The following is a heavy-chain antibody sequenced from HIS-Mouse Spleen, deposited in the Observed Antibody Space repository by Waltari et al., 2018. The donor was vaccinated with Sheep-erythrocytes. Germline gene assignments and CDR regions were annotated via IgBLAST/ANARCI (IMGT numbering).Heavy chain of an antibody. CDR1: GGSISSSSYY. D-gene: IGHD6-13*01. CDR2: IYYSGGT. Sequence: QLQLQESGPGLVKPSETLSLTCTVSGGSISSSSYYWGWIRQPPGKGLEGIGSIYYSGGTHYHPSRKSRVTISVDTSKSQVSLKRSSVTAADTAVYYCARGARGSSWYLDYWGQGTLVTVSS. CDR3: ARGARGSSWYLDY. V-gene: IGHV4-39*07. J-gene: IGHJ4*02.